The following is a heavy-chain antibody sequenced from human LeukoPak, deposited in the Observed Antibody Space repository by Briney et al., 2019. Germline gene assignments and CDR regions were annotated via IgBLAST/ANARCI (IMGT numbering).Heavy chain of an antibody. CDR3: ARANFLYCSSSTCLFDY. J-gene: IGHJ4*02. D-gene: IGHD2-2*01. CDR1: GYTFTDYY. CDR2: INPNDGDT. Sequence: GASVKVSCKASGYTFTDYYMHWERQAPGQGFEWMGWINPNDGDTNYAQKFQGRVTMTRDTSISTAHMEVSRLRSDDTAVYYCARANFLYCSSSTCLFDYWGQGTLVTVS. V-gene: IGHV1-2*02.